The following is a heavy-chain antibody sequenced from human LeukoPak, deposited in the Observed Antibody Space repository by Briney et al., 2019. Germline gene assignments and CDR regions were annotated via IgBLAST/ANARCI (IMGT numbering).Heavy chain of an antibody. D-gene: IGHD3-22*01. V-gene: IGHV3-23*01. J-gene: IGHJ4*02. CDR3: AKRGVVIRVILVGFHKEANYFDS. Sequence: GGSLRLSCAVSGITLSNYGMSWVRQAPGRGLEWVAGISGSGGRTNYADSVKGRFTISRDNPKNTLYLQMNSLRAEDTAVYFCAKRGVVIRVILVGFHKEANYFDSWGQGVLVTVSS. CDR1: GITLSNYG. CDR2: ISGSGGRT.